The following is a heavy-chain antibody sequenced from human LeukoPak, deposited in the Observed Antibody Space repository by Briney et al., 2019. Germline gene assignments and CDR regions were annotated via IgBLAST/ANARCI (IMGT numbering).Heavy chain of an antibody. CDR3: ARALSSGYSYGYAFDI. D-gene: IGHD5-18*01. V-gene: IGHV1-46*01. CDR1: GYTFTSYY. J-gene: IGHJ3*02. Sequence: ASVKVSRKASGYTFTSYYMHWVRQAPGQGLEWMGIINPSGGSTSYAQKFQGRVTMTRDTSTSTVYMELSSLRSEDTAVYYCARALSSGYSYGYAFDIWGQGTMVTVSS. CDR2: INPSGGST.